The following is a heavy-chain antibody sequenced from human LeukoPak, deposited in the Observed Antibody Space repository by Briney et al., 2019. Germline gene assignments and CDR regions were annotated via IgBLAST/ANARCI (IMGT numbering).Heavy chain of an antibody. D-gene: IGHD6-19*01. CDR2: IYYSGST. V-gene: IGHV4-39*01. CDR3: ASRGVMSSYYFDY. J-gene: IGHJ4*02. CDR1: GGSISSSSYY. Sequence: SETLSLTCTVSGGSISSSSYYWGWIRQPPGKGLEWIGSIYYSGSTYYHPSLKSRVTISVDTSKNQFSLKLSSVTAADTAVYYCASRGVMSSYYFDYWGQGTLVTVSS.